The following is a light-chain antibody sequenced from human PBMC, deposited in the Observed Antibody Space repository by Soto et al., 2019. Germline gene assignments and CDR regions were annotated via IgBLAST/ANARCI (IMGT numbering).Light chain of an antibody. Sequence: QSALTQPASVSGSPGQSITISCTGTSSDVGSYNVVSWYQHHPGKAPKLMIYDVTNRPSGVSNRFSGSKSGNTASLTISGLQAEDEADYYCCSYAGSSTYVFGTGTKVTVL. J-gene: IGLJ1*01. CDR1: SSDVGSYNV. CDR2: DVT. V-gene: IGLV2-23*02. CDR3: CSYAGSSTYV.